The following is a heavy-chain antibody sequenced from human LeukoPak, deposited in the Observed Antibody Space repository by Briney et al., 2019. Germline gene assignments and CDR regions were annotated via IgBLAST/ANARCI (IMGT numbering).Heavy chain of an antibody. Sequence: GRSLRLSCAASGFTFSNYGTHWVRQAPGKGLEWVALISYDGSNKYFADSVKGRFTISRDNSKNTLYLQMHSLRAEDTAVYYCAKDNVAAAGRYFDYWGQGTLVTVSS. CDR2: ISYDGSNK. J-gene: IGHJ4*02. CDR3: AKDNVAAAGRYFDY. CDR1: GFTFSNYG. D-gene: IGHD6-13*01. V-gene: IGHV3-30*18.